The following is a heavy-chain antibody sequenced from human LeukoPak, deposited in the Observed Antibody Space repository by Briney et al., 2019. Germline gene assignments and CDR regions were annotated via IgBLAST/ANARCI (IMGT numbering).Heavy chain of an antibody. Sequence: PGGSLRLSCAASGFTFTSYWMHWVRQAPGTGLVWVSRINSDGITTRYADSVKGRFTISRDNSKNTLYLQMNSLRAEDTAVYYCARGYGVVSRFDPWGQGTLVTVSS. CDR2: INSDGITT. CDR1: GFTFTSYW. J-gene: IGHJ5*02. CDR3: ARGYGVVSRFDP. V-gene: IGHV3-74*01. D-gene: IGHD2-15*01.